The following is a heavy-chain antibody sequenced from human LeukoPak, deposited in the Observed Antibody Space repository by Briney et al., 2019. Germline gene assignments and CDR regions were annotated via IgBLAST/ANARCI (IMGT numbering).Heavy chain of an antibody. CDR2: MNPNSGNR. D-gene: IGHD3-22*01. V-gene: IGHV1-8*01. Sequence: ASVKVSCKASGYTFTSYDMNWVRQATAQGLELMGWMNPNSGNRGYAKKFQGRGTMTRNTSISTAYMELSRLRSEDTAVYYCARVGPSSGYYSLDYWGQRTLVTASS. J-gene: IGHJ4*02. CDR1: GYTFTSYD. CDR3: ARVGPSSGYYSLDY.